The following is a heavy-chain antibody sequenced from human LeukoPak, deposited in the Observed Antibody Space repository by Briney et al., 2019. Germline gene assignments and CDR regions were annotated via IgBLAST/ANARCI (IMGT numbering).Heavy chain of an antibody. Sequence: ASVKVSCKASGYTFTSYDINWVRQATGQGLEWMGWMNTKSSNTVYVQKFQGRLTITRNISISTAYMELNSLRSEDTAVYYCARGLRGGASYWGQGTLVTVSS. CDR2: MNTKSSNT. J-gene: IGHJ4*02. D-gene: IGHD3-10*01. CDR3: ARGLRGGASY. V-gene: IGHV1-8*01. CDR1: GYTFTSYD.